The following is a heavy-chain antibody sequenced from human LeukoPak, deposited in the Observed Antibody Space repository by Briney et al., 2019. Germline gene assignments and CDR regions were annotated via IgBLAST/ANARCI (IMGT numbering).Heavy chain of an antibody. V-gene: IGHV3-7*01. CDR1: GFTFRSYW. Sequence: GGSLRLSCAASGFTFRSYWMSWVRQAPGKGLEWVANINQDGSEKYYVDSVKGRFIISRDNAENSLYLQMNSLRVEDTAVYYCANAYSGSSDYWGQGTLVTVSS. J-gene: IGHJ4*02. CDR2: INQDGSEK. D-gene: IGHD1-26*01. CDR3: ANAYSGSSDY.